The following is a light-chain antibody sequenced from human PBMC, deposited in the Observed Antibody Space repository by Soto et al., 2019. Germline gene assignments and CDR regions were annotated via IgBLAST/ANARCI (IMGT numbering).Light chain of an antibody. CDR3: QQYDSTPPT. V-gene: IGKV3-20*01. J-gene: IGKJ1*01. Sequence: EIVLTQSPGTLSLSPGERATLSCRASQSVNSNYLAWDQRKPGQAPRLLIYGASNRATDIPYRFSASGSGTDFTLTITSLEAEDFAVYYCQQYDSTPPTFGQGTKVEVK. CDR1: QSVNSNY. CDR2: GAS.